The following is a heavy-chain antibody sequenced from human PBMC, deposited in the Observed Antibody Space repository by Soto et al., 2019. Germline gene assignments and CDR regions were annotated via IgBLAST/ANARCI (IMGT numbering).Heavy chain of an antibody. CDR2: ISWNSGSI. J-gene: IGHJ3*02. D-gene: IGHD2-2*01. Sequence: GGSLRLSCAASGFTFDDYAMHWVRQAPGKGLEWVSGISWNSGSIGYADSVKGRFTISRDNAKNSLYLQMNSLRAEDTALYYCAKDLYYCSSTSCYDLGAFDIWGQGTMVTVSS. CDR3: AKDLYYCSSTSCYDLGAFDI. CDR1: GFTFDDYA. V-gene: IGHV3-9*01.